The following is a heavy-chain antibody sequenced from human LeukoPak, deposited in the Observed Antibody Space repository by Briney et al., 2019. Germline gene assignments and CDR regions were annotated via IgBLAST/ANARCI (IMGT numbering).Heavy chain of an antibody. V-gene: IGHV4-31*03. CDR1: GGSISSGGYY. Sequence: PSETLSLTCTVSGGSISSGGYYWSWIRQHPGKGLEWLGYIYYSGSTYYNPSLKSRVTISVDTSKNQFSLKLSSVTAADTAVYYCATNTVTTYDAFDIWGQGTMVTVSS. D-gene: IGHD4-17*01. CDR2: IYYSGST. CDR3: ATNTVTTYDAFDI. J-gene: IGHJ3*02.